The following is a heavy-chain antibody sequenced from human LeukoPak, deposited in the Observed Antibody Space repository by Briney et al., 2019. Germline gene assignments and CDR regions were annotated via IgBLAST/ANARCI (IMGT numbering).Heavy chain of an antibody. Sequence: PGGSLRLSCAASGFTFSSYWMHWVRQAPRKGLVWVSRINSDGSSTSYADSVKGRFTISRDNAKNTLYLQMNSLRAEDTAVYYCARGPTYYYDSSGYSSDFDYWGQGTLVTVSS. D-gene: IGHD3-22*01. CDR1: GFTFSSYW. J-gene: IGHJ4*02. CDR3: ARGPTYYYDSSGYSSDFDY. CDR2: INSDGSST. V-gene: IGHV3-74*01.